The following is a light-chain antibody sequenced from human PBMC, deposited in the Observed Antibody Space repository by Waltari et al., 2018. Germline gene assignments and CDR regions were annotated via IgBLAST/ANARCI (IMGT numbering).Light chain of an antibody. CDR2: LNSDGSH. J-gene: IGLJ3*02. CDR3: QTWGTGIWV. Sequence: QLVLTQSPSASASLGASVKLTCTLSSGHSSYAIAWPQQHPEKGPRYLMKLNSDGSHSKGDGIPDRFSGSSSGAERYLTISSLQSEDEADYYCQTWGTGIWVFGGGTKLTVL. CDR1: SGHSSYA. V-gene: IGLV4-69*01.